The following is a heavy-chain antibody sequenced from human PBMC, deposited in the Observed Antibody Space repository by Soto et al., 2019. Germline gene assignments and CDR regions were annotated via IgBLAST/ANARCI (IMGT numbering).Heavy chain of an antibody. D-gene: IGHD3-22*01. J-gene: IGHJ4*02. Sequence: PGGSLRLSCAASGFTFSNAWMSWVRQAPGKGLEWVGRIKSKTDGGTTDYAAPVTGRFTISRDDSKNTLYLQMNSLKTEDTAVYYSTTPYDSSGYYYDYWGQGTLVTVSS. CDR3: TTPYDSSGYYYDY. CDR1: GFTFSNAW. V-gene: IGHV3-15*01. CDR2: IKSKTDGGTT.